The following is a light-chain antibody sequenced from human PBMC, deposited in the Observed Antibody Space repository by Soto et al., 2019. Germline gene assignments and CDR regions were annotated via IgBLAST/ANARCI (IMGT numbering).Light chain of an antibody. V-gene: IGKV3-11*01. CDR2: DAS. Sequence: VVLTQSPATLSLSPGERATLSCRTSLSVSVYLDWYQQKPGQAPRLLISDASNRATGTPARFSGSGSGTDFTLIISSLEPEDFAVYYCHQRQYWPPITFGQGTRLEIK. CDR3: HQRQYWPPIT. CDR1: LSVSVY. J-gene: IGKJ5*01.